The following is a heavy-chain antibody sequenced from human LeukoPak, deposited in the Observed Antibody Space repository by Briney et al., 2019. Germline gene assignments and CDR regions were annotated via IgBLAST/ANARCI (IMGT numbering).Heavy chain of an antibody. CDR2: ITGSGGST. J-gene: IGHJ4*02. D-gene: IGHD3-9*01. CDR1: GFIFSNYA. V-gene: IGHV3-23*01. CDR3: AKWGDYDVLTGYYVSDY. Sequence: PGASLRLSCAASGFIFSNYAMSWVRQAPGKGLEWVSAITGSGGSTYYADSVKGRFTISRDNSKNTLYLQMNSLRAEDTAAYYCAKWGDYDVLTGYYVSDYWGQGTLVTVSS.